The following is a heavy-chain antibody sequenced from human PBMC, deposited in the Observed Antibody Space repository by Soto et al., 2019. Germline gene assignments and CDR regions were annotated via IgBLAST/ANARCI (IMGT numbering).Heavy chain of an antibody. CDR2: ISYDGSNK. V-gene: IGHV3-30-3*01. CDR3: ARDDGGLGYCSGGSCYIFDY. CDR1: GFTFSSYA. J-gene: IGHJ4*02. D-gene: IGHD2-15*01. Sequence: QVQLVESGGGVVQPGSSLRLSCAASGFTFSSYAMHWVRQAPGKGLEWVAVISYDGSNKYYADSVKGRFTISRDNSKNTLYLQMNSLRAEDTAVYYCARDDGGLGYCSGGSCYIFDYWGQGTLVTVSS.